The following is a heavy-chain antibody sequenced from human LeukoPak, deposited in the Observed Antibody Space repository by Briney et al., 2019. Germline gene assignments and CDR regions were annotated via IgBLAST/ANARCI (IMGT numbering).Heavy chain of an antibody. V-gene: IGHV4-39*01. Sequence: KPSETLSLTCTVSGDSISTSSYYWGWVRQAPGKGLEWLGSIYYSGSTYYNPSLKSRVTISVDTSKNQFSLNLYSVTAADTAVFYCARSYYYDYRQIDYWGQGTLVTVSS. CDR3: ARSYYYDYRQIDY. J-gene: IGHJ4*02. CDR1: GDSISTSSYY. D-gene: IGHD3-22*01. CDR2: IYYSGST.